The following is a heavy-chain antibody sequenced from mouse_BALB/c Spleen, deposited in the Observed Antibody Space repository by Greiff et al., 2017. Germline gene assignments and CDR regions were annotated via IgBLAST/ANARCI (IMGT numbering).Heavy chain of an antibody. Sequence: DVMLVESGGGLVKPGGSLKLSCAASGFAFSSYDMSWVRQTPEKRLEWVAYISSGGGSTYYPDTVKGRFTISRDNAKNTLYLQMSSLKSEDTAMYYCARHYYGSPMDYWGQGTSVTVSS. CDR3: ARHYYGSPMDY. J-gene: IGHJ4*01. CDR2: ISSGGGST. V-gene: IGHV5-12-1*01. D-gene: IGHD1-1*01. CDR1: GFAFSSYD.